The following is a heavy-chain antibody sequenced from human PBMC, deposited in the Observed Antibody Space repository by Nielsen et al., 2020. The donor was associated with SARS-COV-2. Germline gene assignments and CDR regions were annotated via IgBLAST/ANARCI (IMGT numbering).Heavy chain of an antibody. V-gene: IGHV3-30*18. D-gene: IGHD2-2*01. Sequence: WIRQPPGKGLEWVAVISHDGRNTYNADSVRGRFTISRDNPKNTLYLQMNSLRAEDTAVYYCAKDWGRYCSSTSCPLGGMDVWGQGTTVTVSS. J-gene: IGHJ6*02. CDR2: ISHDGRNT. CDR3: AKDWGRYCSSTSCPLGGMDV.